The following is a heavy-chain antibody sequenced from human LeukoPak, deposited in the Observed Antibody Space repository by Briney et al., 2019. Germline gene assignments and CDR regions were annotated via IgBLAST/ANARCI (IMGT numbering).Heavy chain of an antibody. D-gene: IGHD2-2*01. CDR3: AKDRTSYSSSWYVGAFDV. CDR1: GVTLSDHG. CDR2: IWHGGNT. V-gene: IGHV3-30*02. Sequence: GGSLRLSCVVSGVTLSDHGVHWVRQAPGKGLEWVAVIWHGGNTYHADSVKGRFTISRDTSKNTVYLQMNSLRRDDTAVYYCAKDRTSYSSSWYVGAFDVWGQGTVVTVSS. J-gene: IGHJ3*01.